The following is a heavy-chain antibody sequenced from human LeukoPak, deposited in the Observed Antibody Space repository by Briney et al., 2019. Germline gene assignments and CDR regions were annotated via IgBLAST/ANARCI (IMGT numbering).Heavy chain of an antibody. Sequence: ASVKISCKASGYTFTGYYMHWVRQAPGQGLEWMGRINPNNGGTNYAQKFQGRVTMTGDTSISTAYMELSSLRSDDTAVYYCTRESGSYHGNDYWGQGTLVTVSS. D-gene: IGHD1-26*01. V-gene: IGHV1-2*06. CDR2: INPNNGGT. CDR3: TRESGSYHGNDY. J-gene: IGHJ4*02. CDR1: GYTFTGYY.